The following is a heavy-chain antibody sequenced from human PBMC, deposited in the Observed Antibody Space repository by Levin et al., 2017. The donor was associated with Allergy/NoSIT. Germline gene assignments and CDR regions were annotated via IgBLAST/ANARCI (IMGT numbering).Heavy chain of an antibody. V-gene: IGHV3-15*07. D-gene: IGHD1-1*01. Sequence: GGSLRLSCAASGFIFNNAWMNWVRQVPGKGLEWVGRIRSKGDGGPVDYAAPVKGRFTISRHDSEDTLYLQMDSLKIEATAVYYCTTGRGSGTPSTGYWGQGTVVTVSS. CDR2: IRSKGDGGPV. CDR3: TTGRGSGTPSTGY. J-gene: IGHJ4*02. CDR1: GFIFNNAW.